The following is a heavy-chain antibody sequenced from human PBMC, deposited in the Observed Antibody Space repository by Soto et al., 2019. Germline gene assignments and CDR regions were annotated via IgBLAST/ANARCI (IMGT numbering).Heavy chain of an antibody. CDR3: AREAGKGGSYFDY. V-gene: IGHV1-69*04. D-gene: IGHD2-15*01. Sequence: ASVKVSCKASGGTFSSYTISWVRQAPGQGLEWMGRIIPILGIANYAQKFQGRVTITADKSTSTAYMELSSLRSEDTAVYYCAREAGKGGSYFDYWGQGTLVTVSS. CDR2: IIPILGIA. CDR1: GGTFSSYT. J-gene: IGHJ4*02.